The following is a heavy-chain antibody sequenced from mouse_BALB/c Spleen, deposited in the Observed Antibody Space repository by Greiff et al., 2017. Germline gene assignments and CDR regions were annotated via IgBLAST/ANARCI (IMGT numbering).Heavy chain of an antibody. D-gene: IGHD1-1*01. CDR3: ARSLYGSSPYYAMDY. CDR2: ISSGSSTI. V-gene: IGHV5-17*02. Sequence: EVQLVESGGGLVQPGGSRKLSCAASGFTFRSFGMHWVRQAPEKGLEWVAYISSGSSTIYYADTVKGRFTIARDDPKNTLFLPMTSLRSEDTAMYYCARSLYGSSPYYAMDYWGQGTSVTVSS. CDR1: GFTFRSFG. J-gene: IGHJ4*01.